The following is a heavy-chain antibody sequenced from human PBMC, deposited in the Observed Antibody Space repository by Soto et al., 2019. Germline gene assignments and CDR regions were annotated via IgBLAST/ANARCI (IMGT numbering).Heavy chain of an antibody. CDR1: GSSFISSG. V-gene: IGHV3-30*18. CDR3: AKGWFTSPDY. J-gene: IGHJ4*02. D-gene: IGHD3-10*01. Sequence: QMQLVESGGAVVQPGMSLRVSCAASGSSFISSGMHWVRQAREKGLEWVASLSYDGNFAPYADSVKGRFTISRDNSRKTLYLDMKSLRPDDSAVYCCAKGWFTSPDYWGQGTLVTVSS. CDR2: LSYDGNFA.